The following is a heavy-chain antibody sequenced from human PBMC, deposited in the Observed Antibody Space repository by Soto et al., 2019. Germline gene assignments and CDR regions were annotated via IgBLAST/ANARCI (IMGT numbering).Heavy chain of an antibody. CDR3: ARDFRDFWSGYYSGSRSYYMDV. Sequence: GGSLRLSCAASGFTVSSNYMSWVRQAPGRGLEWVSVIYSGGSTYYADSVKGRFTISRHNSKNTQYLQMNSLKAEDTAVFFCARDFRDFWSGYYSGSRSYYMDVWGKGTTVTVSS. D-gene: IGHD3-3*01. V-gene: IGHV3-53*04. CDR1: GFTVSSNY. CDR2: IYSGGST. J-gene: IGHJ6*03.